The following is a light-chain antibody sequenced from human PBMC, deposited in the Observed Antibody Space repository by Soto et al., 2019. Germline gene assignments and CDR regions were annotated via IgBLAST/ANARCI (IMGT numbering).Light chain of an antibody. CDR1: QGISSY. Sequence: DIQLTQSPSFLSASVGDRVTITCRASQGISSYLAWYQQKPGKAPNLLIYGASTLQSGAPSRFSGSGSGTEFTLTISSLQPEDFAAYYCQQLNTYPFTFGGGTKVEIK. CDR2: GAS. J-gene: IGKJ4*01. V-gene: IGKV1-9*01. CDR3: QQLNTYPFT.